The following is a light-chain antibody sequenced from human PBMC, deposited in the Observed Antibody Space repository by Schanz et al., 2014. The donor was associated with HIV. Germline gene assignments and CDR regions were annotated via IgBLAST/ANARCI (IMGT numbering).Light chain of an antibody. Sequence: QSVLTQPPSASGTPGQRVTISCSGSSSNIRINTVNWYQQFPGTAPKLLIYSNNQRPSGVPDRISGSKSGTSSSLVISGLQSEDEADYFCATWDISLKGPVFGGGTKLTVL. CDR2: SNN. CDR1: SSNIRINT. CDR3: ATWDISLKGPV. V-gene: IGLV1-44*01. J-gene: IGLJ2*01.